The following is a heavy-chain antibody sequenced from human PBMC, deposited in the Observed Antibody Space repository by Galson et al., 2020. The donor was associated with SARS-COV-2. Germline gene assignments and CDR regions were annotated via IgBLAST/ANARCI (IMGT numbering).Heavy chain of an antibody. CDR2: INSDGSST. D-gene: IGHD1-26*01. Sequence: GGSLRLSCAASGFTFSSYWMHWVRQAPGKGLVWVSRINSDGSSTSYADSVKGRFTISRDNAKNTLYLQMNSLRAEDTAVYYCARGVGAPSYYYYYMDVWGKGTTVTVSS. CDR3: ARGVGAPSYYYYYMDV. CDR1: GFTFSSYW. J-gene: IGHJ6*03. V-gene: IGHV3-74*01.